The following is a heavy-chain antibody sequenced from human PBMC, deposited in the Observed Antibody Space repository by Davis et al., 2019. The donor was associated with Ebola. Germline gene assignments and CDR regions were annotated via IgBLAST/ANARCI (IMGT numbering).Heavy chain of an antibody. CDR2: LGTSADT. D-gene: IGHD2-21*02. V-gene: IGHV3-23*01. Sequence: GESLKISCAASGFAFSDYWMHWVRQAPGKGLEWVSTLGTSADTYYADSVKGRFTISRDNSRNTLYLQMNGLRVEDTAIYYCAKDTANIWFDIWGQGTMVTVSS. CDR1: GFAFSDYW. CDR3: AKDTANIWFDI. J-gene: IGHJ3*02.